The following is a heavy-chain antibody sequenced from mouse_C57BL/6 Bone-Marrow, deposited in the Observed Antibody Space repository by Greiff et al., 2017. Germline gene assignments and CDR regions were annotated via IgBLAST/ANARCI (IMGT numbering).Heavy chain of an antibody. CDR3: ARSPNDYDSDPEAWFAY. CDR2: ILPGSGST. J-gene: IGHJ3*01. D-gene: IGHD2-4*01. CDR1: GYTFTGYW. V-gene: IGHV1-9*01. Sequence: VQLQESGAELMKPGASVKLSCKATGYTFTGYWIEWVKQRPGHGLEWIGEILPGSGSTNYNEKFKGKATFTADTSSNTAYMQLSSLTTEDSAIYYCARSPNDYDSDPEAWFAYWGQGTLVTVSA.